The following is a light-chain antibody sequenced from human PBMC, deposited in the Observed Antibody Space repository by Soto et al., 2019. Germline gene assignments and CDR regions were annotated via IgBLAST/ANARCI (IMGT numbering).Light chain of an antibody. CDR3: QQYYNHPPT. CDR1: QDISNY. V-gene: IGKV1-8*01. Sequence: AIRMTQSPSSFSASPGDRVTITCRASQDISNYLAWYQQKPGKAPKLLIYGASTLPSEVPSKFSGSGSGTDFTLTINCLQSEDFATYYCQQYYNHPPTFGQGTKVEIK. J-gene: IGKJ1*01. CDR2: GAS.